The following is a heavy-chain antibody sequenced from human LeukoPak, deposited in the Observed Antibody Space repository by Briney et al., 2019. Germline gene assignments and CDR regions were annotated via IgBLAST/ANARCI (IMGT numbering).Heavy chain of an antibody. J-gene: IGHJ4*02. V-gene: IGHV1-2*02. D-gene: IGHD5-12*01. CDR1: GYTITGYC. CDR3: VRGGGGLIY. Sequence: GASVKVSCKASGYTITGYCIHWGRQAPGQGLEWMGWIIPNSGGTNYAQKFQGRVTMTRHTSNSTAYKYRTRRTADDPAIYYYVRGGGGLIYWGQGTLVTVTS. CDR2: IIPNSGGT.